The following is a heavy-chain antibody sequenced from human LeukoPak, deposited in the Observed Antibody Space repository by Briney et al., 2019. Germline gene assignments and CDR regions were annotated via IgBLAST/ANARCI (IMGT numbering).Heavy chain of an antibody. CDR1: GFIFNNYN. V-gene: IGHV3-21*01. Sequence: GGSLRLSCAASGFIFNNYNMNWVRQTPGKGLEWVSSITSSSTYTFYADSVKGRFTISRDNARNSLYLQMNSLRAEDTAVYYCARDPYSGTYGDTYYYYMDVWGKGTTVTISS. CDR2: ITSSSTYT. J-gene: IGHJ6*03. CDR3: ARDPYSGTYGDTYYYYMDV. D-gene: IGHD1-26*01.